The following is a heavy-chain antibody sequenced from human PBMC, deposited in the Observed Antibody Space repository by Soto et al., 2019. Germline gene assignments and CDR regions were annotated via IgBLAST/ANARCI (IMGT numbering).Heavy chain of an antibody. J-gene: IGHJ4*02. CDR3: AKTDGYEVEY. D-gene: IGHD5-18*01. V-gene: IGHV5-51*01. CDR2: IYPGDSDT. CDR1: GYSFVSYW. Sequence: GESLKISCKGSGYSFVSYWIAWVRQMPGKGLEWMGSIYPGDSDTTYSPSIQGQVTISADKSSTTVCLQWNTLRASDTAMYYCAKTDGYEVEYWGQGTQVTVSS.